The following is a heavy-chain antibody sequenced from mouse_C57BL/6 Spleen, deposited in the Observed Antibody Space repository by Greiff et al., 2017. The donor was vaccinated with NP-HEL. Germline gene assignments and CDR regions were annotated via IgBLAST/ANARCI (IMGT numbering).Heavy chain of an antibody. Sequence: QVQLQQPGAELVMPGASVKLSCKASGYTFTSYWMHWVKQRPGQGLEWIGEIDPSDSYTNYNQKFKGKSTLTVDKSSSTAYMQLSSLTSEDSAVYYCARSDGYDYFGYWGQGTTLTVSS. V-gene: IGHV1-69*01. CDR3: ARSDGYDYFGY. D-gene: IGHD2-2*01. CDR1: GYTFTSYW. CDR2: IDPSDSYT. J-gene: IGHJ2*01.